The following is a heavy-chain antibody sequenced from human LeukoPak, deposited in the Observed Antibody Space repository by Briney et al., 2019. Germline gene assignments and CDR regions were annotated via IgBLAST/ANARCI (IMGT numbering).Heavy chain of an antibody. CDR1: GFTFSNAW. J-gene: IGHJ6*04. Sequence: GGPLRLSCAASGFTFSNAWMSWVRQAPGKGLEWVGRIKSKTDGGTTDYAAPVKGRFTISRDDSKNTLYLQMNSLKTEDTAVYYCTTRYCSSTSCSEVMDVWGKGTTVTVSS. V-gene: IGHV3-15*01. D-gene: IGHD2-2*01. CDR2: IKSKTDGGTT. CDR3: TTRYCSSTSCSEVMDV.